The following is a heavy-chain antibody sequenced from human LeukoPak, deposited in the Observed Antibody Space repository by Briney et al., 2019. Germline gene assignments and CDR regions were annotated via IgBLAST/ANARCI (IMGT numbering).Heavy chain of an antibody. Sequence: SGPTLVNPTQTLTLACTFSGFSLSTSGVGVGWVRQPPGKASEWLALIYWDDDKRYSPSLKTRLTITKDTSKNQVVLTMTNMDPVDTATYYCAHRLGYYSEAAFDIWGQGTMVTVSS. V-gene: IGHV2-5*02. J-gene: IGHJ3*02. D-gene: IGHD2/OR15-2a*01. CDR2: IYWDDDK. CDR3: AHRLGYYSEAAFDI. CDR1: GFSLSTSGVG.